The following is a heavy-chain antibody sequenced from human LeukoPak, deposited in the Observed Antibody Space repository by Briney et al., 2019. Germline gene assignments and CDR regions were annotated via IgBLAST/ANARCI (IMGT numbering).Heavy chain of an antibody. J-gene: IGHJ4*02. Sequence: SETLSLTCTVSGGSLSSYYWRWIRQPPGKGLEWIGYIYYTGSTTYNPSLKGRVTISVDTSKNQFSLNLISVTAADTAVYYCARVSEFWTGYPLDYWGQGTLVTVSS. CDR2: IYYTGST. CDR3: ARVSEFWTGYPLDY. V-gene: IGHV4-59*01. CDR1: GGSLSSYY. D-gene: IGHD3/OR15-3a*01.